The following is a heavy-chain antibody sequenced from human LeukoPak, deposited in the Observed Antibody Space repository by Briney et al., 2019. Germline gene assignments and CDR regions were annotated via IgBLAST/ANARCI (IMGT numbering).Heavy chain of an antibody. J-gene: IGHJ4*02. CDR1: GFTFSSYS. CDR2: ISSSSSYI. Sequence: GGSLRLSCAASGFTFSSYSMNWVRQAPGKGLEWVSSISSSSSYIYYADSVKGRSTISRDNAKNSLYLQMNSLRAEHTAVYYCARAFDFWSGYSPYYFDYWGQGTLVTVSS. CDR3: ARAFDFWSGYSPYYFDY. V-gene: IGHV3-21*06. D-gene: IGHD3-3*01.